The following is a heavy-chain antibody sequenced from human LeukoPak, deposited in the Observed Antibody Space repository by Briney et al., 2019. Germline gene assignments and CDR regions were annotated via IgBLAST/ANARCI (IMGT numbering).Heavy chain of an antibody. Sequence: SETLSLTCTVSGGSISSHYWNWIRQPPGKGLEWIGYIYYSGSTNYNPSLKSRVTISVDTSKNQFSLKLSSVTAADTAVYYCARSIATENWFDPWGQGTLVTVSS. CDR1: GGSISSHY. CDR2: IYYSGST. D-gene: IGHD6-6*01. CDR3: ARSIATENWFDP. V-gene: IGHV4-59*11. J-gene: IGHJ5*02.